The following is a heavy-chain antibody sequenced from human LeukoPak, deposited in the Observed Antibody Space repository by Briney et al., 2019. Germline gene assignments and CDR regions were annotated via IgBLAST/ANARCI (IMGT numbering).Heavy chain of an antibody. J-gene: IGHJ4*02. CDR1: GLTFSDYH. CDR2: ISLSSTYT. D-gene: IGHD3-10*01. CDR3: ARDGWFGELDKDHFDY. V-gene: IGHV3-11*06. Sequence: GGSLRLSCAASGLTFSDYHMSWIRQAPGKGLEWVSYISLSSTYTNYADSVKGRFTISRDNAKNLLYLQMNSLRAEDTAVYYCARDGWFGELDKDHFDYWGQGTLVTVSS.